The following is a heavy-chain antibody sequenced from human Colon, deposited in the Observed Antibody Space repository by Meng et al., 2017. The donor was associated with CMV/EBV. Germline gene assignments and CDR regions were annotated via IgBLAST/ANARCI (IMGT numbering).Heavy chain of an antibody. J-gene: IGHJ4*02. D-gene: IGHD6-13*01. Sequence: ASVKVSCKASGYTFTSYDMHWVRQAPGQGLEWMGIINPSGGSTSYAQKYQGRVTMTSDTSTSTVYMELSSLRSEDTAVSYCARGTLLNAAACAVDYWGQGTLVTVSS. CDR2: INPSGGST. CDR3: ARGTLLNAAACAVDY. CDR1: GYTFTSYD. V-gene: IGHV1-46*03.